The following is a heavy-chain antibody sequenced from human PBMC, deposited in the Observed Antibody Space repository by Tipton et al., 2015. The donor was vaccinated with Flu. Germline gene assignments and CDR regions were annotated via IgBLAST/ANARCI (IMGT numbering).Heavy chain of an antibody. J-gene: IGHJ4*02. CDR1: GFTFSSYW. Sequence: AVSGFTFSSYWMSWVRQAPGKGLEWVANIKQDGSEKYYVDSVKGRFTISRDNAKNSLYLQMNSLRAEDMAVYYCARDISSGWLDYWGQGTLVTVSS. CDR2: IKQDGSEK. D-gene: IGHD6-19*01. V-gene: IGHV3-7*01. CDR3: ARDISSGWLDY.